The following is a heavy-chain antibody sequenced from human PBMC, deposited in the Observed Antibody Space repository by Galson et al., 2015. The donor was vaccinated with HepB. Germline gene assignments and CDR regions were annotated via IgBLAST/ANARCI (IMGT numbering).Heavy chain of an antibody. CDR3: AKDVQGGLLWFGELQLDGMDV. CDR2: ISWDGGST. Sequence: SLRLSCAASGFTFDDYTMHWVRQAPGKGLEWVSLISWDGGSTYYADSVKGRFTISRDNSKNSLYLQMNSLRTEDTALYYCAKDVQGGLLWFGELQLDGMDVWGQGTTVTVSS. D-gene: IGHD3-10*01. CDR1: GFTFDDYT. J-gene: IGHJ6*02. V-gene: IGHV3-43*01.